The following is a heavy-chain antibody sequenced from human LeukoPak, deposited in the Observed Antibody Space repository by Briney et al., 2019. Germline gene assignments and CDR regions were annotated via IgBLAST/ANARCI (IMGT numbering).Heavy chain of an antibody. V-gene: IGHV4-39*01. Sequence: SETLSLTCTVSGGSISSSSYYWGWIRQPPGKGLEWIGSIYYSGSTYYNPSLKSRVTISVDTSKNQFSLKLSSVTAADTAVYYCARQLYDSSGYSDYWGQGTLVTVSS. CDR3: ARQLYDSSGYSDY. CDR1: GGSISSSSYY. CDR2: IYYSGST. D-gene: IGHD3-22*01. J-gene: IGHJ4*02.